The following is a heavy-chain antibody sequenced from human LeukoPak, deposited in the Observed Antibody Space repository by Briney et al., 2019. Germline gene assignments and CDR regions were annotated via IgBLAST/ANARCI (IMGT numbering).Heavy chain of an antibody. D-gene: IGHD6-19*01. J-gene: IGHJ4*02. Sequence: PSETLSLTCTVSGDSSSSHSYFWGWIRQPPGKGLEWIGNIHHIGSTNYNPSLKSRVTISVDTSKNQFSLKLSSVTAADTAVYYCAVARGWYDSFFDYWGQGTLVTVSS. CDR3: AVARGWYDSFFDY. V-gene: IGHV4-39*07. CDR2: IHHIGST. CDR1: GDSSSSHSYF.